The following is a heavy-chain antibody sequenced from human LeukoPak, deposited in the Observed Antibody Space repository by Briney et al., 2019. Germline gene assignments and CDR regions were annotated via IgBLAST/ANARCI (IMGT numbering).Heavy chain of an antibody. D-gene: IGHD2-21*02. Sequence: GGSLRLSCAASGFTFSSYWMHWVRQAPGKGLVWFSRINSDGSSTSYADSVKGRFTISRDNAKNTLYLQMNSLRAEDTAVYYCAKELAYCGGDCYSSFDYWGQGNLVTVSS. V-gene: IGHV3-74*01. J-gene: IGHJ4*02. CDR2: INSDGSST. CDR1: GFTFSSYW. CDR3: AKELAYCGGDCYSSFDY.